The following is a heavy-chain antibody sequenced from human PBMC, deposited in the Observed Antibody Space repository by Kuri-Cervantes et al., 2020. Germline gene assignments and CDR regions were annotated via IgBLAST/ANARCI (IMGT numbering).Heavy chain of an antibody. J-gene: IGHJ5*02. D-gene: IGHD3-22*01. Sequence: ESLKISCTVSGGSISSSSYYWGWIRQPPGKGLEWIGSIYYSGSTYYNPSLKSRVTTSVDTSKNQFSLKLSSVTAADTAVYYCATSSMIGENWFDPWGQGTLVTVSS. CDR3: ATSSMIGENWFDP. CDR2: IYYSGST. V-gene: IGHV4-39*07. CDR1: GGSISSSSYY.